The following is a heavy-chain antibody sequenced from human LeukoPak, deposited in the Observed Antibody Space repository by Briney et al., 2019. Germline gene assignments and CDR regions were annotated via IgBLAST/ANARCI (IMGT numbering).Heavy chain of an antibody. J-gene: IGHJ6*02. CDR1: GFTFSNYS. V-gene: IGHV3-74*01. CDR3: ARGLRDRYGMDV. CDR2: IHRDGNNI. Sequence: GGSLRLSCAASGFTFSNYSMNWVRQAPGKGLVWVPRIHRDGNNINYADFVQGRFTVSRDNAKNTLYLQMHSLRVEDTAMYYCARGLRDRYGMDVWGQGTTVTVSS.